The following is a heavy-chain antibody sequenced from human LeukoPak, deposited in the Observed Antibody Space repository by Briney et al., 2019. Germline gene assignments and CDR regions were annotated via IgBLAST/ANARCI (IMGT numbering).Heavy chain of an antibody. V-gene: IGHV4-34*01. J-gene: IGHJ4*02. CDR2: INHSGST. D-gene: IGHD6-19*01. CDR3: ARGQQWLDY. CDR1: GGSFSGYY. Sequence: PSETLSLTCAVYGGSFSGYYWSWIRQPPGKGLEWIGEINHSGSTNYNPSLKSRVTISVDTSKVQFSLKLSSVTAADTAVYYCARGQQWLDYWGQGTLVTVSS.